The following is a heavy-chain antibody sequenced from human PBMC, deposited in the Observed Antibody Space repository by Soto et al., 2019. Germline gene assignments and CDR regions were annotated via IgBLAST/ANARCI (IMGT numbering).Heavy chain of an antibody. CDR1: GFTFSTYA. CDR2: IYYDGSDR. J-gene: IGHJ6*02. V-gene: IGHV3-33*01. CDR3: ARHRRDTGTGTRYYYYGMAV. D-gene: IGHD1-1*01. Sequence: HPGGSLRLSCVASGFTFSTYAMHWVRQAPGKGLEWVAVIYYDGSDRYYADSVKGRFSISRDNSKNTLYLLMNSLREEDTAVYYCARHRRDTGTGTRYYYYGMAVCGQGYTVTVS.